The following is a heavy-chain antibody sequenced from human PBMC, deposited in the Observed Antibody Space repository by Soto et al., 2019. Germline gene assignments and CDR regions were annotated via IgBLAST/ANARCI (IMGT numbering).Heavy chain of an antibody. Sequence: PGGSLRLSCAASGFTFSSYAMSWVRQAPGKGLEWVSAISGSGGSTYYADSVKGRFTISRDNSKNTLYLQMNSLRAEDTAVYYYAKDHCSGGSCHYYFDYWGQGTLVTVSS. CDR1: GFTFSSYA. CDR3: AKDHCSGGSCHYYFDY. D-gene: IGHD2-15*01. CDR2: ISGSGGST. J-gene: IGHJ4*02. V-gene: IGHV3-23*01.